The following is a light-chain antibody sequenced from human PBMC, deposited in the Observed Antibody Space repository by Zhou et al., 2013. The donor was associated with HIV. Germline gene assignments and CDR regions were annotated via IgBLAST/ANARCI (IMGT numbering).Light chain of an antibody. V-gene: IGKV2-29*02. CDR1: RSLLHTDGKTY. Sequence: VVTQSPLSLSVSPGHPASISCKSSRSLLHTDGKTYLSWFLQRPGQSPQLLIHEVSSRLSGVPDKFVGLGSGTDFTLTISRVEAEDVAVYYCMQNVNLPWTFGQGTTVEL. CDR2: EVS. CDR3: MQNVNLPWT. J-gene: IGKJ1*01.